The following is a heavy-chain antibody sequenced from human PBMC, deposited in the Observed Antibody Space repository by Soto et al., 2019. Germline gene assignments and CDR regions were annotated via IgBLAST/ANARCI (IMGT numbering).Heavy chain of an antibody. D-gene: IGHD3-22*01. V-gene: IGHV1-69*13. CDR1: GGNFSSFA. J-gene: IGHJ4*02. CDR3: ARGLGGGYYDSSGNYPDGY. CDR2: IIPIFGTA. Sequence: WASVKVSCKASGGNFSSFAINWVRQAPGQGLEWMGGIIPIFGTANYAQKFQGRVTITADESTSTAYMELSSLRSEDTAVYYCARGLGGGYYDSSGNYPDGYWGQGTLVTVSS.